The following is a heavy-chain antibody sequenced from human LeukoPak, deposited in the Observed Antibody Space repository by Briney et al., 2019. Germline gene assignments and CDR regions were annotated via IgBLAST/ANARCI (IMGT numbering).Heavy chain of an antibody. Sequence: PSETLSLTCTVSGGSISSYYWSWIRQPAGKGLEWIGRIYTSGSSNYNPSPKTRVTMSVDTSKNQFSLKLSSVTAADTAVYYCARNLPLFDDTTSLYYYYMDVWGKGTTVTVSS. CDR1: GGSISSYY. CDR3: ARNLPLFDDTTSLYYYYMDV. D-gene: IGHD2/OR15-2a*01. CDR2: IYTSGSS. J-gene: IGHJ6*03. V-gene: IGHV4-4*07.